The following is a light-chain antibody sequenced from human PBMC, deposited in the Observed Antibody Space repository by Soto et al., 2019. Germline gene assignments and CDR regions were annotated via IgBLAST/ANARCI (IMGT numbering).Light chain of an antibody. Sequence: QPVLTQPPSATGASGQSVTISCTGTSTDVGGYSYVSWYQQHPGKAPKLMIYEVSKRPSGVPDRFSGSKSGNTASLTVSGLQADDEAHYYCSSYAGSNNFVFGTGTKV. V-gene: IGLV2-8*01. CDR2: EVS. CDR3: SSYAGSNNFV. J-gene: IGLJ1*01. CDR1: STDVGGYSY.